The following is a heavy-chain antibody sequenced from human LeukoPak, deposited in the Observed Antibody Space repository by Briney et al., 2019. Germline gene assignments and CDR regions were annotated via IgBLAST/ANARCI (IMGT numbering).Heavy chain of an antibody. J-gene: IGHJ4*02. D-gene: IGHD3-9*01. Sequence: GRSLRLSCTASGFTFGDYAMSWVRQAPGKGLEWVGFIRSKAYGGTTEYAASVKGRFTISRDDSKSIAYLQMNSLKTEDTAVYYCTTYHDILTGYYTIDYWGQGTLVTVSS. V-gene: IGHV3-49*04. CDR1: GFTFGDYA. CDR3: TTYHDILTGYYTIDY. CDR2: IRSKAYGGTT.